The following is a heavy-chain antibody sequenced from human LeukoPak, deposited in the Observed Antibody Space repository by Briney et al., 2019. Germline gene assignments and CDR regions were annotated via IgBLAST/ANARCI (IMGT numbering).Heavy chain of an antibody. V-gene: IGHV1-2*02. D-gene: IGHD3-10*01. J-gene: IGHJ4*02. Sequence: GESLKISCKGSGYSFTSYWIGWVRQMPGKGLEWMGWINPNSGGTNYAQKFQGRVTMTRDTSMNTAYMDLSTLRSDDTAVYYCARDKDNGCGDWGQGTLVTVSS. CDR2: INPNSGGT. CDR3: ARDKDNGCGD. CDR1: GYSFTSYW.